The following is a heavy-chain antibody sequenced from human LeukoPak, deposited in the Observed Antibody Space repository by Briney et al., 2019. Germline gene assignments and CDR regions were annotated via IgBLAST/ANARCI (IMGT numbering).Heavy chain of an antibody. D-gene: IGHD1-7*01. Sequence: GGSLRLSCAASGFTITSTYMSWVRQAPGKGLEWVSLIYRGGTTYYADSVKGRFTFSRDISNNSLYLQMNSLRAEDTAVYYCARGSLYNWNYGFDYWGQGTLVTVSS. CDR1: GFTITSTY. J-gene: IGHJ4*02. V-gene: IGHV3-66*01. CDR2: IYRGGTT. CDR3: ARGSLYNWNYGFDY.